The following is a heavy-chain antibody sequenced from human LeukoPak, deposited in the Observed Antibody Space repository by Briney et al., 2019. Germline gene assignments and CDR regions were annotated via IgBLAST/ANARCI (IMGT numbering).Heavy chain of an antibody. J-gene: IGHJ5*02. CDR2: IYPDDSRT. Sequence: GESLKISCKGSGYTFINYWIGWVRQKPGKGLEWMGIIYPDDSRTKYSPSFQGQVTISADKSISTAYLQWSNLKASDTAIYYCALGAPKYFHPWGQGTLVTVSS. V-gene: IGHV5-51*01. CDR1: GYTFINYW. D-gene: IGHD4/OR15-4a*01. CDR3: ALGAPKYFHP.